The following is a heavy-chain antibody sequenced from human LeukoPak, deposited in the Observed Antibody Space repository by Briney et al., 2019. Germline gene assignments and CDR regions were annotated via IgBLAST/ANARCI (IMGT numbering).Heavy chain of an antibody. Sequence: PGGSLGLSCAASGFTFSSYSMNWVRQAPGKGLEWVSSISSSSSYIYYADSVKGRFTISRDNAKNSLYLQMNSLRAEDTAVYYCARDADYDSSGYYNWFDPWGQGTLVTVSS. CDR3: ARDADYDSSGYYNWFDP. CDR2: ISSSSSYI. CDR1: GFTFSSYS. D-gene: IGHD3-22*01. J-gene: IGHJ5*02. V-gene: IGHV3-21*01.